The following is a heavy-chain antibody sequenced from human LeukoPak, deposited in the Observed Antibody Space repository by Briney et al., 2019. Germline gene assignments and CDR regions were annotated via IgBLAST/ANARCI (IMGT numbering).Heavy chain of an antibody. V-gene: IGHV3-23*01. Sequence: GGSLRLSCAASGFTFSSYSMNWVRQAPGEGVEWVSAISGCSGSTYYAASVKGRFTISRDNSKNTLYLKMDTLRAEDRAVYYCAKCGYSGCHLIDNCGQGTLGTVSS. CDR2: ISGCSGST. CDR3: AKCGYSGCHLIDN. CDR1: GFTFSSYS. D-gene: IGHD5-12*01. J-gene: IGHJ4*02.